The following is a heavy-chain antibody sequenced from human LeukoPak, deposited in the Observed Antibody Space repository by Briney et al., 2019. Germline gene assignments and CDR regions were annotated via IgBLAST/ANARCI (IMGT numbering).Heavy chain of an antibody. V-gene: IGHV4-39*07. CDR2: IYYSGST. Sequence: PSETLSLTCTVSGGSISSSSYYWGWIRQPPGKGLEWIGSIYYSGSTYYNPSLKSRVTISVDTSKNQFSLKLSSVTAADTAVYYCARAMAARHDAFDIWGQGTMVTVSS. J-gene: IGHJ3*02. CDR1: GGSISSSSYY. D-gene: IGHD6-25*01. CDR3: ARAMAARHDAFDI.